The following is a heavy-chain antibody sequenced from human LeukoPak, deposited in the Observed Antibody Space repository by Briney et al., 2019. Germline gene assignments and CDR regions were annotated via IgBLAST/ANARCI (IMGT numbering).Heavy chain of an antibody. CDR1: GGSISGHY. Sequence: SETLSLTCTVSGGSISGHYWSWIRQPPGKGLEWIGYIYYSGSTNYNPSLNSRVTISVDTSKNQFSLRLSSVTAADTAVYYCARPGIAATGNAFDIWGQGTMVTVSS. J-gene: IGHJ3*02. CDR2: IYYSGST. D-gene: IGHD6-13*01. V-gene: IGHV4-59*08. CDR3: ARPGIAATGNAFDI.